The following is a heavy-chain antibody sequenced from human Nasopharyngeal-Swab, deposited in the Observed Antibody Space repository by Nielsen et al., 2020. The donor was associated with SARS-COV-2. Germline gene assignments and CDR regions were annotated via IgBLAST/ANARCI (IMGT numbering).Heavy chain of an antibody. J-gene: IGHJ4*02. CDR3: AAYGSGSYYTL. CDR2: ISWNSGSI. Sequence: SLKISCAASGFTFDDYAMHWVRQAPGKGPEWVSGISWNSGSIGYADSVKGRFTISRDNAKNSLYLQMNSLRAEDTALYYCAAYGSGSYYTLWGQGTLVTVSS. D-gene: IGHD3-10*01. CDR1: GFTFDDYA. V-gene: IGHV3-9*01.